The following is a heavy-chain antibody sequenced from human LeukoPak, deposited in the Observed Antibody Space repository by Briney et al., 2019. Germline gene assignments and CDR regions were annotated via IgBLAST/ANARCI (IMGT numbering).Heavy chain of an antibody. D-gene: IGHD5/OR15-5a*01. V-gene: IGHV1-2*02. CDR2: INPNSSDA. J-gene: IGHJ4*02. CDR3: VRGRPPNADIVSKLFDY. Sequence: ASVTVSCKASGYAFTGYCMHWVRQAPGQGLEWVGWINPNSSDAKYAQNFQGRVTMTRDTSISTAYMELTFDDTAVYYCVRGRPPNADIVSKLFDYWGQGTLVTVSS. CDR1: GYAFTGYC.